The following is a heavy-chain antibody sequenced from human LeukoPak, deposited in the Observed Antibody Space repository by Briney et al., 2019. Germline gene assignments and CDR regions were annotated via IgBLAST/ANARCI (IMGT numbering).Heavy chain of an antibody. CDR2: IYYSGST. CDR3: ARLLGGSYFDY. V-gene: IGHV4-39*01. D-gene: IGHD1-26*01. CDR1: GGSISSSSYY. Sequence: SETLSLTCTVSGGSISSSSYYWGWIRQPPGKGLEWIGSIYYSGSTYYNPSLKSRVTISVDTSKNQFSLKPSSVTAADTAVYYCARLLGGSYFDYWGQGTLVTVSS. J-gene: IGHJ4*02.